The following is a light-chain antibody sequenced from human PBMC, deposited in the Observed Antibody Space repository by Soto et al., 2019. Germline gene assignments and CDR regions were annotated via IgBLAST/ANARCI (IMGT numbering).Light chain of an antibody. Sequence: DIQMTQSPSTLSASVGDRVTITCRASQSISNWLAWYQQKPGKAPKSLIYHASNLESGVPSRFSGSGSGTEFTLTISSLQPDDFATYYCQQFNSYPWTFGQGTKVDI. CDR1: QSISNW. V-gene: IGKV1-5*01. J-gene: IGKJ1*01. CDR3: QQFNSYPWT. CDR2: HAS.